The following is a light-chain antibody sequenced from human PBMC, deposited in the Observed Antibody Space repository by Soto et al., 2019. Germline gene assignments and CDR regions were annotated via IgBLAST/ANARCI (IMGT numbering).Light chain of an antibody. V-gene: IGKV1-9*01. J-gene: IGKJ5*01. CDR3: QRLNSYPIT. Sequence: DIQLTQSPSFLSASVGDRVTITCRASQGLSSDLAWYQQKPGKAPKLLIYAASTLQSGVPSRFSGSGSGTEFTLTISCLQPEDFSTYYCQRLNSYPITFGQATRLEIK. CDR2: AAS. CDR1: QGLSSD.